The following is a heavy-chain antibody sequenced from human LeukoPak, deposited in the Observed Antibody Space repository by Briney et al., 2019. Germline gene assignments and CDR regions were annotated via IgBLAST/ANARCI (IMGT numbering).Heavy chain of an antibody. Sequence: KPSETLSLTCTVSGGSISSYYWSWIRQPPGKGLEWIGYIYYSGSINYNPSLKSRVTISVDTSKNQFSLKLSSVTAADTAVYYCARVRWLRLGYCDYWGQGTLVTVSS. CDR2: IYYSGSI. V-gene: IGHV4-59*08. CDR1: GGSISSYY. D-gene: IGHD5-24*01. CDR3: ARVRWLRLGYCDY. J-gene: IGHJ4*02.